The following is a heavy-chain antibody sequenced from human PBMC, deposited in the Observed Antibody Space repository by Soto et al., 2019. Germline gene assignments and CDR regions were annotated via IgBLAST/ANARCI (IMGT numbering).Heavy chain of an antibody. D-gene: IGHD6-13*01. J-gene: IGHJ4*02. CDR1: GFTFSSYG. CDR2: IWYDGSNK. Sequence: QVQLVESGGGVVQPGRSLRLSCAASGFTFSSYGMHWVRQAPGKGLEWVAVIWYDGSNKYYADSVKGRFTISRDNSKNTLYLQMNSLRAENTAVYYCARDISKAAAGTFDYWGREPWSPSPQ. CDR3: ARDISKAAAGTFDY. V-gene: IGHV3-33*01.